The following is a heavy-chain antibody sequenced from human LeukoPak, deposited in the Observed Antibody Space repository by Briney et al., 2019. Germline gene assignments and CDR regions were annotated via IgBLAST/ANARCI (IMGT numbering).Heavy chain of an antibody. CDR2: ISAYNNNT. V-gene: IGHV1-18*01. D-gene: IGHD3-22*01. J-gene: IGHJ5*02. CDR3: AREGHDTSGYYYPNWFDP. Sequence: ASVKVSCKASGYTFTSYGISWVRQAPGQGLEWMGWISAYNNNTIYAQNLQGRLTMTTDTSTSAAYMELRSLRSDDTAMYYCAREGHDTSGYYYPNWFDPWGQGTLVAVSS. CDR1: GYTFTSYG.